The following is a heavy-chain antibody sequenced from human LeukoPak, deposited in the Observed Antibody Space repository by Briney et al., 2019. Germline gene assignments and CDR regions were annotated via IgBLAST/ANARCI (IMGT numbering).Heavy chain of an antibody. CDR1: GYTFTGYY. CDR3: ARDGVYYDSSGYLFYWFDP. J-gene: IGHJ5*02. CDR2: INPNSGGT. D-gene: IGHD3-22*01. Sequence: ASVKVSCKASGYTFTGYYMHWVRQAPGQGLEWMGWINPNSGGTNYAQKFQGRVTMTRDTSISTAYMELSRLRSDDTAVYYCARDGVYYDSSGYLFYWFDPWGQGTLATVSS. V-gene: IGHV1-2*02.